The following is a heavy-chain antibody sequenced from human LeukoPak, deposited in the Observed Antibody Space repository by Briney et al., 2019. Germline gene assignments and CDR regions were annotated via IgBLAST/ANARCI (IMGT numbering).Heavy chain of an antibody. CDR2: IYYSGST. J-gene: IGHJ4*02. CDR3: AREETTAFFDY. Sequence: SETLSLTCTVSGGSISSYYWSWIRQPPGKGLEWIGYIYYSGSTNYNPSLKSRVTISVDTSKNQFSLKLSSVTAADTAVCYCAREETTAFFDYGGQGTLVTVSS. CDR1: GGSISSYY. V-gene: IGHV4-59*01. D-gene: IGHD1-14*01.